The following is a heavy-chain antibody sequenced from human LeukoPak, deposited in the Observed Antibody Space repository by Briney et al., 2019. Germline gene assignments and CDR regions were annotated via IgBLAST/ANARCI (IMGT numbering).Heavy chain of an antibody. CDR2: ISGSGSDI. V-gene: IGHV3-11*01. J-gene: IGHJ4*01. CDR3: STDPRLLIY. D-gene: IGHD2-8*01. Sequence: GGSLRLSCVVSGFGFSDSYMTWIRQTPGKGLEWLAYISGSGSDIYYADSVKGRFTISRDNSKNSLYLQMNSLRPDDTALYYCSTDPRLLIYWGHGTLVTVSS. CDR1: GFGFSDSY.